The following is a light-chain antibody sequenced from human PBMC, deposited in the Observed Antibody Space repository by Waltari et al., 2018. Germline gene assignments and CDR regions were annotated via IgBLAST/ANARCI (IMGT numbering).Light chain of an antibody. CDR3: ATWDDGLGGVWV. CDR1: DSNIGDNV. V-gene: IGLV1-44*01. J-gene: IGLJ3*02. Sequence: QSVLTQPPSASATPGHRVIISCSGSDSNIGDNVVNWYQQLPGTAPKLVIYRNDLRPSGAPNRFTAPKPGTSASLAISGLQSQDEADYYCATWDDGLGGVWVFGGGTKVTVL. CDR2: RND.